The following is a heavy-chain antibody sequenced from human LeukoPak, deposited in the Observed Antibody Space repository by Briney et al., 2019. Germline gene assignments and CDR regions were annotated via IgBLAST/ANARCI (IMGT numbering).Heavy chain of an antibody. V-gene: IGHV3-21*01. J-gene: IGHJ6*04. CDR3: AELGITMIGGV. CDR2: ISSSYI. D-gene: IGHD3-10*02. Sequence: GGSLRLSCAASGFTFSSYSMNWVRQAPGKGLEWVSSISSSYIYYADSVKGRFTISRDNAKNSLYLQMNSLRAEDTAVYYCAELGITMIGGVWGKGTTVTSSS. CDR1: GFTFSSYS.